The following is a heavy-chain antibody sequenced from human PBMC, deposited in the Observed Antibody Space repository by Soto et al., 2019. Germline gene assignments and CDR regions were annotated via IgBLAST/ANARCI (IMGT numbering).Heavy chain of an antibody. V-gene: IGHV3-30*04. Sequence: GGSLRLSGAASGFTFSSYAMHWVRQAPGKGLEWGAVISYDGSNKYNADSVKGRFTISRANSKTTLYLQMNSLRAEDTAVYYCARGGLSSLYWYFDLWGRGTLVTVSS. CDR3: ARGGLSSLYWYFDL. CDR2: ISYDGSNK. CDR1: GFTFSSYA. D-gene: IGHD6-6*01. J-gene: IGHJ2*01.